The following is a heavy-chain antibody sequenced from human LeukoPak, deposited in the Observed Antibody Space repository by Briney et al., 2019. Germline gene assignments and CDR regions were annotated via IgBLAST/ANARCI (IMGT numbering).Heavy chain of an antibody. D-gene: IGHD6-19*01. Sequence: GEPLKISCKGSGYSFTSYWIGWVRQMPGKGLEWMGIIYPGDSDTRYSPSFQGQVTISADKSISTAYLQWSSLKASDTAMYYCARLYISGWKPTAPSMIDPWGQGTPVTVSS. CDR2: IYPGDSDT. CDR3: ARLYISGWKPTAPSMIDP. V-gene: IGHV5-51*01. J-gene: IGHJ5*02. CDR1: GYSFTSYW.